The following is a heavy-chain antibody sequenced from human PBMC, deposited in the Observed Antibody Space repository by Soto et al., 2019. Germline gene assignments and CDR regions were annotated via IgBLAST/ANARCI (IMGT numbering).Heavy chain of an antibody. V-gene: IGHV1-69*02. J-gene: IGHJ5*02. D-gene: IGHD6-19*01. CDR1: GGTFSSYT. CDR2: IIPILGIA. CDR3: AYSSGWSRWFDP. Sequence: QVQLVQSGAEVKKPGSSVKVSCKASGGTFSSYTISWVRQAPGQGLEWMGRIIPILGIANYAQKFQGRVTIXAXXSTSTAYMELSSLRSEDTAVYYCAYSSGWSRWFDPWGQGTLVTVSS.